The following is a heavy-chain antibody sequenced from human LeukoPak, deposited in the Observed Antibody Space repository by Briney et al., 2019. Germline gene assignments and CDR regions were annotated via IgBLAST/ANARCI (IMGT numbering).Heavy chain of an antibody. J-gene: IGHJ4*02. V-gene: IGHV3-21*01. CDR1: GFTFSSYS. Sequence: GGSLRLSCAASGFTFSSYSMNGVRQAPGKGLEWVSSISSSSSYIYYADSVKGRFTISRDNAKNSLYLQMNSLRAEDTAVYYCARDPERLRAVDLDYWGQGTLVTVSS. D-gene: IGHD1-1*01. CDR2: ISSSSSYI. CDR3: ARDPERLRAVDLDY.